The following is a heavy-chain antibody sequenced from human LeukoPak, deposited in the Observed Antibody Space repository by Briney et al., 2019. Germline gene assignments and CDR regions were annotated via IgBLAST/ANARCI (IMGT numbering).Heavy chain of an antibody. CDR3: ASPPTGYYYYYMDV. J-gene: IGHJ6*03. CDR2: INTNTGNP. CDR1: GYTFTSYA. Sequence: ASVKVSCKASGYTFTSYAMNWVRQAPGQGLEWMGWINTNTGNPTYAQGFTGRFVFSLDTSVSTAYLQISSLKAEDTAVYYCASPPTGYYYYYMDVWGKGTTVTASS. V-gene: IGHV7-4-1*02. D-gene: IGHD2-8*02.